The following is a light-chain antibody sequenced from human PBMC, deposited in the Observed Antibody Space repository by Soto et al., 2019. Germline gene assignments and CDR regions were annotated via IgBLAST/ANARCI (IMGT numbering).Light chain of an antibody. Sequence: QSVLTRLASVTGSPGQSITISCNGTSRYVSGYNYVSWYQQHPGKAPKLMIYDVSNRPSGVSNRFSGSKSGNTASLTISGLQSEDEADYYCSSYTSSSTYVFGTVTKVTVL. CDR2: DVS. J-gene: IGLJ1*01. V-gene: IGLV2-14*01. CDR1: SRYVSGYNY. CDR3: SSYTSSSTYV.